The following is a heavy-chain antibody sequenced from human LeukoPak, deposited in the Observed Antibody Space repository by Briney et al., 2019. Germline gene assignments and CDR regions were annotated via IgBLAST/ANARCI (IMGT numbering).Heavy chain of an antibody. V-gene: IGHV3-21*01. D-gene: IGHD5-12*01. J-gene: IGHJ4*02. CDR2: IINSSYI. Sequence: GGSLRLSCAASGFTFSSYAMSWVRQAPGKGLEWVSSIINSSYIYYSDSVKGRFTISTDNTKNSLYLQMDRLSAEDTAIYYCARDRGYSGYAHGYWGQGTLVTVSS. CDR3: ARDRGYSGYAHGY. CDR1: GFTFSSYA.